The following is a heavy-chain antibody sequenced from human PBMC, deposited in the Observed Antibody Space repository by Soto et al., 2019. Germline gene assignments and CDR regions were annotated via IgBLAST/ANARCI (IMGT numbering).Heavy chain of an antibody. CDR3: ARGGGVTTRLFLYYYYMDV. CDR1: GFTFSSYS. J-gene: IGHJ6*03. Sequence: PGGSLRLSCAASGFTFSSYSMNWVRQAPGKGLEWVSSISSSSSYIYYADSVKGRFTISRDNAKNSLYLQMNSLRAEDTAVYYCARGGGVTTRLFLYYYYMDVWGKGTTVTVSS. CDR2: ISSSSSYI. D-gene: IGHD4-17*01. V-gene: IGHV3-21*01.